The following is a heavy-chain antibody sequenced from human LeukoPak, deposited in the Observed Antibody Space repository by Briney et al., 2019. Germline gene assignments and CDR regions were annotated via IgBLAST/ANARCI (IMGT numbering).Heavy chain of an antibody. D-gene: IGHD2-2*01. J-gene: IGHJ3*02. CDR1: GGSISSSSYY. CDR2: IYYSGST. Sequence: SETLSLTCTVSGGSISSSSYYWGWIRQPPGKGLEWIGSIYYSGSTYYNPSLKSRVTISVDTSKNQFSLKLSSVTAADTAVYYCARVIRYIVVVPAAMYDAFDIWGQGTMVTVSS. CDR3: ARVIRYIVVVPAAMYDAFDI. V-gene: IGHV4-39*07.